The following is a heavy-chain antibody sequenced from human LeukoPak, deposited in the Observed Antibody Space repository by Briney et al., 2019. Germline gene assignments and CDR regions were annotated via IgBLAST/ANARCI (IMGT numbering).Heavy chain of an antibody. J-gene: IGHJ6*03. CDR3: ARSRRSFYYYYYMDV. CDR2: INHSGST. V-gene: IGHV4-34*01. Sequence: SETLTLTCAVYGGSFSGYYWSWIRQPPGKGLEWIGEINHSGSTNYNPSLKSRVTISVDTSKNQFSLKLSSVTAVDTAVYYCARSRRSFYYYYYMDVWGKGTTVTVSS. CDR1: GGSFSGYY. D-gene: IGHD1-14*01.